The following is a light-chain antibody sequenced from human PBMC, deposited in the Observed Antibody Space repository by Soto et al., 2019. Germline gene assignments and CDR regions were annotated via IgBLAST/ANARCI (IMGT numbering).Light chain of an antibody. Sequence: AIRMTQSPSSFSASTGDRVTITCRASQGISSYLAWYQQKPGKAPKLLIYAASTLQSGVPSRFSGSGSGTDLTLPIRCLQSEDFATYYCQQYYSYPRTFGQGTKVEIK. J-gene: IGKJ1*01. CDR2: AAS. CDR3: QQYYSYPRT. V-gene: IGKV1-8*01. CDR1: QGISSY.